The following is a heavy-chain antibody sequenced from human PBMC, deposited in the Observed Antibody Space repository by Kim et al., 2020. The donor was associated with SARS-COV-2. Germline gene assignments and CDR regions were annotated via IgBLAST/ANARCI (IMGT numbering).Heavy chain of an antibody. J-gene: IGHJ4*01. CDR1: GGSISSGGYY. Sequence: SETLSLTCSVSGGSISSGGYYWSWIRQLPGKDLEWLGYIYYSGRTYYKPSLKSRLTISQDTSKNQVSLRLISVTAADTAVYYCARALYFGVHAYFDYWG. V-gene: IGHV4-31*03. CDR2: IYYSGRT. D-gene: IGHD3-10*01. CDR3: ARALYFGVHAYFDY.